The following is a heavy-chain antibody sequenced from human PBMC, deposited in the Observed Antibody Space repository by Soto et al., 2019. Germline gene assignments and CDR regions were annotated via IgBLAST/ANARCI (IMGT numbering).Heavy chain of an antibody. V-gene: IGHV3-33*01. CDR3: ARDFWYSSTVYNWFDP. J-gene: IGHJ5*02. CDR2: IWYDGSNK. CDR1: GFTFSSYG. D-gene: IGHD6-13*01. Sequence: SGGSLRLSCAASGFTFSSYGMHWVRQAPGKGLEWVAVIWYDGSNKYYADSVKGRFTISRDNSKNTLYLQMNSLRAEDTAVYYCARDFWYSSTVYNWFDPWGQGTLVTVSS.